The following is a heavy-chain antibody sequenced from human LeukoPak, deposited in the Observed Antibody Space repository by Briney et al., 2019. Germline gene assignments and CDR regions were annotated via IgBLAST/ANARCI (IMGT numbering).Heavy chain of an antibody. CDR3: AKDIYYDSSGYRGYFDY. CDR2: MSYDGSNK. J-gene: IGHJ4*02. CDR1: GFTFSGYA. D-gene: IGHD3-22*01. Sequence: PGTSLRLSRAASGFTFSGYAMHWVRQAPGKGLEWVAVMSYDGSNKYYVDSVKGRFTVSRDNSKNTLYLQMNSLRAEDTAVYYCAKDIYYDSSGYRGYFDYWGQGTLVTASS. V-gene: IGHV3-30*18.